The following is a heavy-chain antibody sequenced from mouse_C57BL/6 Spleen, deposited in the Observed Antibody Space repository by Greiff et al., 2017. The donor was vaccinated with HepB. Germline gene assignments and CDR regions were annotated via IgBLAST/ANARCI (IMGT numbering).Heavy chain of an antibody. CDR3: ARSPGWLLPFDY. V-gene: IGHV1-64*01. Sequence: QVQLQQPGAELVKPGASVKLSCKASGYTFTSYWMHWVKQRPGQGLEWIGMIHPNSGSTNYNEKFKSKATLTVDKSSSTAYMQLSSLTSEDSAVYYCARSPGWLLPFDYWGQGTTLTVSS. D-gene: IGHD2-3*01. J-gene: IGHJ2*01. CDR1: GYTFTSYW. CDR2: IHPNSGST.